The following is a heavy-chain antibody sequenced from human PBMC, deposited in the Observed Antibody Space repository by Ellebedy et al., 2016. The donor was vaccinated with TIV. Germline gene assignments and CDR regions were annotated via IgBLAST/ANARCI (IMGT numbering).Heavy chain of an antibody. CDR3: ARGGGVTIFGVVIISDAFDI. CDR2: IYYSGST. CDR1: GGSISSGDYY. V-gene: IGHV4-30-4*01. D-gene: IGHD3-3*01. Sequence: SETLSLTCTVSGGSISSGDYYWSWIRQPPGKGLEWIGYIYYSGSTYYNPSLKSRVTISVDTSKNQFSLKLSSVTAADTAVYYCARGGGVTIFGVVIISDAFDIWGQGTMVTVSS. J-gene: IGHJ3*02.